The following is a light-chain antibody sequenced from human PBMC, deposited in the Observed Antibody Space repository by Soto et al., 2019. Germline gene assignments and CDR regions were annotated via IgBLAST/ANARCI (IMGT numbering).Light chain of an antibody. CDR1: SSDVGGYNY. Sequence: QSVLTQPPSASGSPGQSVTISCTGTSSDVGGYNYVSWYQQHPGKAPKLMIYEVNKRPSGVPDRFSGSKSGNTASLTVSGLQGEDEDDYYCSSYAGSNKLLFGGGTQLTVL. V-gene: IGLV2-8*01. CDR3: SSYAGSNKLL. CDR2: EVN. J-gene: IGLJ2*01.